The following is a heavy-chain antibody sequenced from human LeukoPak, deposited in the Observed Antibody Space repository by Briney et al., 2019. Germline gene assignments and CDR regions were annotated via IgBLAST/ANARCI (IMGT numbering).Heavy chain of an antibody. D-gene: IGHD2-15*01. J-gene: IGHJ6*03. CDR3: ARGSLHYYYMDV. V-gene: IGHV4-59*01. CDR1: GGSISSYY. CDR2: IYYSGST. Sequence: PSETLSLTWNVSGGSISSYYRSWIRQPPGKGLEWIGYIYYSGSTNYNPSLKSRVTISVDTSKNQFSLKLSSVTAVDTAVYYRARGSLHYYYMDVWGKGTTVTVSS.